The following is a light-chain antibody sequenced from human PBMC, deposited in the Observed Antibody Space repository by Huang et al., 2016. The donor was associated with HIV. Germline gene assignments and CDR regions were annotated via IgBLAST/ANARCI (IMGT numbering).Light chain of an antibody. CDR1: QSVGSK. CDR2: AAS. V-gene: IGKV3-15*01. CDR3: QQYNNWPYT. Sequence: DTVMTQTPATLSVSPGARATLTYRASQSVGSKLAWFQQKPGQAPRLLIHAASSSATGIQDRFSGSASGTEFTLTISSLQSEDFAVYYCQQYNNWPYTFGQGTKLEIK. J-gene: IGKJ2*01.